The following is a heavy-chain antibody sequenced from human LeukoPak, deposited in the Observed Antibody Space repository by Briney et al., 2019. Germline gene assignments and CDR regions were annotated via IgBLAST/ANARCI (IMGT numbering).Heavy chain of an antibody. V-gene: IGHV3-30*02. CDR1: GFTFSSYG. D-gene: IGHD3-9*01. CDR2: IRYDGSNK. CDR3: AKDHILTGSGVDY. Sequence: GGSLGLSCAASGFTFSSYGMHWVRQAPGKGLEWVAFIRYDGSNKYYADSVKGRFTISRDNSKNTLYLQMNSLRAEDTAVYYCAKDHILTGSGVDYWGQGTLVTVSS. J-gene: IGHJ4*02.